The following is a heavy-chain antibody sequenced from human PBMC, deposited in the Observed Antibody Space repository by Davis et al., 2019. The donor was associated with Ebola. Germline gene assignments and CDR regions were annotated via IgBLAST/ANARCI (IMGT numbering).Heavy chain of an antibody. CDR3: ASGMATPQDLIIKGWFDP. CDR1: GGSISSSSYY. D-gene: IGHD5-24*01. V-gene: IGHV4-39*01. J-gene: IGHJ5*02. CDR2: IYYSGST. Sequence: SETLSLTCTVSGGSISSSSYYWGWIRQPPGKGLEWIGSIYYSGSTYYNPSLKSRVTISVDTSKNQFSLKLSSVTAADTAVYYCASGMATPQDLIIKGWFDPWGQGTLVTVSS.